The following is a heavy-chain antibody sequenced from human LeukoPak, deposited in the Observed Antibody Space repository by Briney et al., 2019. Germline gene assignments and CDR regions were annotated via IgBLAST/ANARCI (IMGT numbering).Heavy chain of an antibody. V-gene: IGHV3-33*01. CDR2: IWYDGSNG. J-gene: IGHJ4*02. CDR3: ARDLLGYSYDAYYFDF. CDR1: GFTFSNYA. D-gene: IGHD5-18*01. Sequence: GGSLRLSCAASGFTFSNYAMHWVRQAPGKGLEWVAVIWYDGSNGYYANSVEGRFTISRDNSKNTLYLQMNSLRAEDTAVYYCARDLLGYSYDAYYFDFWGQGTLVTVSS.